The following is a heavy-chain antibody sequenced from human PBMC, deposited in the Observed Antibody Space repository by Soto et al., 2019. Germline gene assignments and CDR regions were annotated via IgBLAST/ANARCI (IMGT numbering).Heavy chain of an antibody. CDR2: INPETGGT. J-gene: IGHJ6*02. V-gene: IGHV1-2*02. Sequence: ASVKVSCKASGYTFTGYYVHWVREAPGQGLEWMGWINPETGGTSYAQKFQGRVTLSRDTSINTAYLELSSLRFDDAAVYFCARERFQVISDGMDVWRQGTTVTVS. D-gene: IGHD2-21*01. CDR1: GYTFTGYY. CDR3: ARERFQVISDGMDV.